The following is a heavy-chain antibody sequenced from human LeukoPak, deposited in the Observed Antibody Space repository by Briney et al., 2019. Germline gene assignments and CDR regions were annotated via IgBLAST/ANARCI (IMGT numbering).Heavy chain of an antibody. CDR1: GGSFSGYY. J-gene: IGHJ4*02. D-gene: IGHD3-22*01. V-gene: IGHV4-34*01. CDR2: INHRGST. Sequence: SETLSLTCAVYGGSFSGYYWSWIRQPPGKGLEWIGEINHRGSTNYNPSLKSRVTVSLDTSKNQFSLKLSSVTAADTAVYYCARFPITTTLSGVDYWGQGTLVTVSS. CDR3: ARFPITTTLSGVDY.